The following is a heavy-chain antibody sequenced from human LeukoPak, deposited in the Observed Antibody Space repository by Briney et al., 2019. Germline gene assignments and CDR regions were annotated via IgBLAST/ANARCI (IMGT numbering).Heavy chain of an antibody. V-gene: IGHV3-66*01. J-gene: IGHJ5*02. CDR3: AGGPKQQLLWGRASNGFDP. CDR2: IYSGGST. Sequence: GGSLRLSCAASGFIVSSKYMSWVRQAPGKGLEWVSVIYSGGSTHYADSVKGRFTISRGNSKNMLYLQMNSLRAEDTAVYYCAGGPKQQLLWGRASNGFDPWGQGTLVTVSS. D-gene: IGHD2-2*01. CDR1: GFIVSSKY.